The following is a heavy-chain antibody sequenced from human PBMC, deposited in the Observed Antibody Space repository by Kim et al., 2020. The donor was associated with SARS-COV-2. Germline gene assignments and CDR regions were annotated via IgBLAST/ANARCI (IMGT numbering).Heavy chain of an antibody. CDR3: AKDRTTPLYYFDY. Sequence: GGSLRLSCAASGFTFRSYAMAWVRQAPGKGLEWVSVISDRSAYTYYADSVKGRFTISRDDSKNTVYLEMNSLRADDTAVYYCAKDRTTPLYYFDYWGQGTLVTVSS. D-gene: IGHD4-4*01. CDR1: GFTFRSYA. V-gene: IGHV3-23*01. CDR2: ISDRSAYT. J-gene: IGHJ4*02.